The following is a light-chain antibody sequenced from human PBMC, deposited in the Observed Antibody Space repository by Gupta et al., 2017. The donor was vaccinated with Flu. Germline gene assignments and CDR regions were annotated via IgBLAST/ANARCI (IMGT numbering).Light chain of an antibody. J-gene: IGKJ2*01. CDR3: QQYGSSPGYT. CDR2: GAS. V-gene: IGKV3-20*01. CDR1: QSVSSHY. Sequence: IVLTQSPGTLSLSPGERATLSCRASQSVSSHYLAWYQQKPGQAPRLLIYGASTRATGIPDRFSGSGSGTDFTLTISRLEPEDFAVYYCQQYGSSPGYTFGQGTKLDIK.